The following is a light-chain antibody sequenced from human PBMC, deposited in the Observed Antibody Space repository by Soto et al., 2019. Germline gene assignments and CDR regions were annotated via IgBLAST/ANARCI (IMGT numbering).Light chain of an antibody. CDR1: QSVSSSY. V-gene: IGKV3-20*01. CDR2: AAS. CDR3: QQFGSSPIT. J-gene: IGKJ5*01. Sequence: EIVLTQSPGTLSLSPGERATLSCRASQSVSSSYLAWYQQKPGQAPRLLIYAASSRATGIPDRFSGSGSGTDFALTISRLEPEDFAVYYCQQFGSSPITFGQGTRLEIK.